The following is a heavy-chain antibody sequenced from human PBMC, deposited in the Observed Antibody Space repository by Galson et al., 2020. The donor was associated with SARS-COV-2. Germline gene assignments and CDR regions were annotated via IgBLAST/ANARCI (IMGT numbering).Heavy chain of an antibody. D-gene: IGHD2-15*01. CDR3: TRCSWNYYYYGMDV. CDR2: MRSETDGGTI. V-gene: IGHV3-15*01. CDR1: GLTFSDAW. J-gene: IGHJ6*02. Sequence: GGSLRLSCAASGLTFSDAWMTWVRQAPGKGLEWVGRMRSETDGGTIEYAAPVKGRFIISRYDSKKTLYLQMNSLKTEDTAVYYCTRCSWNYYYYGMDVWGQGTTVTVSS.